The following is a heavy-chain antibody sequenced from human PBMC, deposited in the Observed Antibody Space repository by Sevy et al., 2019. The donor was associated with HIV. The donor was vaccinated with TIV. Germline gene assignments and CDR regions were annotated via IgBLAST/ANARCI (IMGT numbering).Heavy chain of an antibody. CDR1: GFTFSSYW. CDR3: AREGGHTSAWTPGKY. V-gene: IGHV3-7*01. Sequence: GGSLRLSCAASGFTFSSYWMSWVRQAPGKGLEWVANIKQDGSEKYYADSVKGRFTVSRDDSKNTLYLQMNSLRPEDSAVYYCAREGGHTSAWTPGKYWGQGTQVTVSS. J-gene: IGHJ4*02. D-gene: IGHD6-19*01. CDR2: IKQDGSEK.